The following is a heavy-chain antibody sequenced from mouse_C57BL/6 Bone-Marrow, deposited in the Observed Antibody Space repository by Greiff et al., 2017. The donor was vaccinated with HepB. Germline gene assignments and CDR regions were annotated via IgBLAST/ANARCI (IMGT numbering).Heavy chain of an antibody. J-gene: IGHJ1*03. CDR2: INPNNGGT. Sequence: EVQLQQSGPELVKPGASVKISCKASGYTFTDYYMNWVKQSHGKSLEWIGDINPNNGGTSYNQKFKGKATLTVDKSSSTAYMELRSLTSEDSAVYYCARKGYYGSSWYFDVWGTGTTVTVSS. CDR1: GYTFTDYY. CDR3: ARKGYYGSSWYFDV. V-gene: IGHV1-26*01. D-gene: IGHD1-1*01.